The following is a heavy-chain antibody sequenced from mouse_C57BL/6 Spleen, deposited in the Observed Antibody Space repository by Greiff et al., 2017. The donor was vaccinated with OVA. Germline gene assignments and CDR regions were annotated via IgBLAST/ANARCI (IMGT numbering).Heavy chain of an antibody. CDR2: IDPETGGT. Sequence: QVHVKQSGAELVRPGASVTLSCKASGYTFTDYEMHWVKQTPVHGLEWIGAIDPETGGTAYNQKFKGKAILTADKSSSTAYMELRSLTSEDSAVYYCTRRVYGTSFDYWGQGTTLTVSS. D-gene: IGHD2-1*01. V-gene: IGHV1-15*01. CDR3: TRRVYGTSFDY. CDR1: GYTFTDYE. J-gene: IGHJ2*01.